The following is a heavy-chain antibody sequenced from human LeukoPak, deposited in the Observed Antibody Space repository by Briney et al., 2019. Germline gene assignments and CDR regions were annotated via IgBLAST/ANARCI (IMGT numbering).Heavy chain of an antibody. CDR1: GFTFSTYG. CDR3: AKDARRTSGWYFFDY. D-gene: IGHD6-19*01. Sequence: GGSLRLSCAASGFTFSTYGMTWVRRAPGRGLEWVSTISGSGGGTWYTDSVKGRFTISRDNSKNTLFLQMNSLRAEDTAVYYCAKDARRTSGWYFFDYWGQGTLVTVSS. J-gene: IGHJ4*02. CDR2: ISGSGGGT. V-gene: IGHV3-23*01.